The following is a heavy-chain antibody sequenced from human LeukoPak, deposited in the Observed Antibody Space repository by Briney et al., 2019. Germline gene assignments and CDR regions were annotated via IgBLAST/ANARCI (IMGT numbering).Heavy chain of an antibody. J-gene: IGHJ3*02. CDR2: ISGSGGST. CDR1: GFTFSSYN. V-gene: IGHV3-23*01. D-gene: IGHD4-23*01. CDR3: AKDPTVVTPHAFDI. Sequence: GGSLRLSCAASGFTFSSYNMNWVRQAPGKGLEWVSAISGSGGSTYYADSVKGRFTISRDNSKNTLYLQMDSLRAEDTAVYYCAKDPTVVTPHAFDIWGQGTMVTVSS.